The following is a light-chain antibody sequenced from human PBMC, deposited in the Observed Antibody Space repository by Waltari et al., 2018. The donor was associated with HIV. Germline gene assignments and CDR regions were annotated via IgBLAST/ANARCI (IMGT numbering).Light chain of an antibody. CDR2: KAS. CDR1: QSISNW. CDR3: QQYNSYSPYT. V-gene: IGKV1-5*03. J-gene: IGKJ2*01. Sequence: DIQMTQSPSTLSASVGDRVTIPCRASQSISNWLAWYQQKPGKAPKLLIYKASSLESGVPSRFSGSGSGTEFTLTISSLQPDDFATYYCQQYNSYSPYTFGQGTKLEIK.